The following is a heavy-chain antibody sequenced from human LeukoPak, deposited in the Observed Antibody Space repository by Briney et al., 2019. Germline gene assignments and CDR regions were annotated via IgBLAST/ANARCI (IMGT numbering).Heavy chain of an antibody. V-gene: IGHV1-2*02. Sequence: ASVKVSCKASGYTFTGYFMNWVRQAPGQGLEWMGWINPNSGGTNYAQKFQGRVTMTRDTSISTAYMELSKLRSDDTAVYYCARGGIAARFGCGNWGQGTLVTVSS. CDR1: GYTFTGYF. CDR2: INPNSGGT. J-gene: IGHJ4*02. CDR3: ARGGIAARFGCGN. D-gene: IGHD6-6*01.